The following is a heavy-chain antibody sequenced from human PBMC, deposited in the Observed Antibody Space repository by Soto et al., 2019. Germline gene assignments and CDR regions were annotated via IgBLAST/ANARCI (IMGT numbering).Heavy chain of an antibody. CDR1: GFTFSSYA. CDR2: ISYDGSNK. J-gene: IGHJ4*02. CDR3: ARGSVYGDYEGYY. V-gene: IGHV3-30-3*01. D-gene: IGHD4-17*01. Sequence: QVQLVESGGGVVQPGRSLRLSCAASGFTFSSYAMHWVRQAPGKGLEWVAVISYDGSNKYYADSVKGRFTISRDNSKNTRYLQMNSLRAEDTAVYYCARGSVYGDYEGYYWGQGTLVTVSS.